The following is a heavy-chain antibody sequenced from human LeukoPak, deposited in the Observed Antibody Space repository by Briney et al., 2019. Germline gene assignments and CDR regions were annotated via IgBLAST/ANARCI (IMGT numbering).Heavy chain of an antibody. CDR1: GFTFTTYA. D-gene: IGHD2-2*01. CDR3: TTEGAIVPAGQNFDY. Sequence: PGGSLRLSCAVSGFTFTTYAMTWVRQAPGKGLEWVGRIKSKTDGGTTDYAAPVKGRFTISRDDSKNTLYLQMNSLKTEDTAVYYCTTEGAIVPAGQNFDYWGEGTVVTVSS. J-gene: IGHJ4*02. V-gene: IGHV3-15*01. CDR2: IKSKTDGGTT.